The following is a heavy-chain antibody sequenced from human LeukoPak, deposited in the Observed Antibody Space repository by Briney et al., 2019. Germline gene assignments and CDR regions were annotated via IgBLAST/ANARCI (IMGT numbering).Heavy chain of an antibody. D-gene: IGHD3-16*01. CDR2: INAGNGNT. CDR1: GYTFTSYA. V-gene: IGHV1-3*01. J-gene: IGHJ4*02. CDR3: ARETPHRGYYFDY. Sequence: APVKVSCKASGYTFTSYAMHWVRQAPGQRLEWMGWINAGNGNTKYSQKFQGRVTITRDTSASTAYMELSSLRSEDTAVYYCARETPHRGYYFDYWGQGTLVTVSS.